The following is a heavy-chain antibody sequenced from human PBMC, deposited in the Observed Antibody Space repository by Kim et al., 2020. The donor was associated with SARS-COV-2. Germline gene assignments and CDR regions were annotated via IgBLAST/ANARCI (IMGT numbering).Heavy chain of an antibody. CDR1: GGSISGTTYY. J-gene: IGHJ2*01. V-gene: IGHV4-39*01. CDR3: ARLNHYAHWYFDL. D-gene: IGHD3-16*01. CDR2: IYYSGNT. Sequence: SETLSLTCTVSGGSISGTTYYWGWIRQPPGKGLEWIANIYYSGNTNYNPSLKSRVTISVDTSKNQFSLKVTSVTAADTAVYYCARLNHYAHWYFDLWGRGTLVSVSS.